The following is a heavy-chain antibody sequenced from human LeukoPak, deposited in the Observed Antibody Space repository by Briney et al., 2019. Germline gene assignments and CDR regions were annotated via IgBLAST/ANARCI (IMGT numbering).Heavy chain of an antibody. Sequence: GGSLRLSCAASGFTFSSYAMSWVRQAPGKGLEWVSAISGSGGSTYYADSVKGRFTISRDNSKNTLYLQMNSLRAEDTAVYYCAKSGWDIVVVVAAIAYFDYWGQGTLVTVSS. CDR1: GFTFSSYA. CDR2: ISGSGGST. D-gene: IGHD2-15*01. CDR3: AKSGWDIVVVVAAIAYFDY. J-gene: IGHJ4*02. V-gene: IGHV3-23*01.